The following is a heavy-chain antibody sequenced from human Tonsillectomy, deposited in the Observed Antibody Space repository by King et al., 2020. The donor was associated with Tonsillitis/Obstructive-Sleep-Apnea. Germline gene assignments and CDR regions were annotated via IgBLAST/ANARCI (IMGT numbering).Heavy chain of an antibody. Sequence: VQLVESGGGVVQPGKSLRLSCAASGFNFNSYAMYWVRQAPGKGLEWVTLISSDGSERFYADSVKGRFTISRDNSNNTLYLQMNSLRPGDTAVYYCARERYFDWLWDAFDMWGQGKMVSVSS. CDR3: ARERYFDWLWDAFDM. CDR2: ISSDGSER. D-gene: IGHD3-9*01. J-gene: IGHJ3*02. CDR1: GFNFNSYA. V-gene: IGHV3-30*04.